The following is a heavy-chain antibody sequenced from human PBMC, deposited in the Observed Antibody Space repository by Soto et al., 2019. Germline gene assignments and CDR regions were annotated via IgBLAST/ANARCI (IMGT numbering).Heavy chain of an antibody. Sequence: QVQLVQSGAEVKKPGSSVNVSCKASGGTFRNHLISWVRQAPGQGLEWMGTIIPLFGILNYAQKLQGRVTISADKSTSTAYLELSSLRSDDTAVYYCASGSLYGSGSYPVDYWGQGTLVTVSS. CDR2: IIPLFGIL. CDR1: GGTFRNHL. CDR3: ASGSLYGSGSYPVDY. D-gene: IGHD3-10*01. V-gene: IGHV1-69*02. J-gene: IGHJ4*01.